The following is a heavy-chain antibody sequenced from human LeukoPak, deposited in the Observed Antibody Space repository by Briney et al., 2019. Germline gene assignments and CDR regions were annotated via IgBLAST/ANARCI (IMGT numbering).Heavy chain of an antibody. Sequence: PGRSLRLSCVASGFIYSNYAMHWVRQAPGRGLEWVGVVTDDGDTQYYADSVKGRFTISRDNSISILYLHMNSLREDDTAVYYCARDLGDGNNGLRYWGQGALVTVSS. D-gene: IGHD5-24*01. V-gene: IGHV3-30-3*01. J-gene: IGHJ4*02. CDR2: VTDDGDTQ. CDR1: GFIYSNYA. CDR3: ARDLGDGNNGLRY.